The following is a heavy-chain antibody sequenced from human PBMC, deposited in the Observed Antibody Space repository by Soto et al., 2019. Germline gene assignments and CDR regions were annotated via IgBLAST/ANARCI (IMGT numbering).Heavy chain of an antibody. CDR1: GFTFTSSA. CDR2: IVVGSGNT. V-gene: IGHV1-58*01. J-gene: IGHJ6*02. CDR3: AAEGSGWQDYYYYYGMDV. D-gene: IGHD6-25*01. Sequence: ASVKVSCKASGFTFTSSAVQWVRQARGQRLEWIGWIVVGSGNTNYAQKFQERVTITRDMSTSTAYMELSSLRSEDTAVYYCAAEGSGWQDYYYYYGMDVWGQGTTVTVSS.